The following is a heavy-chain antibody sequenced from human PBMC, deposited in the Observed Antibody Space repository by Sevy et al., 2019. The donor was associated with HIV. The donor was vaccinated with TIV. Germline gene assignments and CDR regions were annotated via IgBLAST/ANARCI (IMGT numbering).Heavy chain of an antibody. D-gene: IGHD2-2*01. CDR3: AKTINSGGGAVPAANYYYYGMDV. J-gene: IGHJ6*02. Sequence: GGSLRLSCAASEFIFSDYAMNWVRQTPGKGLEWVSSINGKGRSTNNADSVEGRFTISRDNSKNTLYLQMNSLRAEDTAVYYCAKTINSGGGAVPAANYYYYGMDVWGQGTTVTVSS. CDR2: INGKGRST. CDR1: EFIFSDYA. V-gene: IGHV3-23*01.